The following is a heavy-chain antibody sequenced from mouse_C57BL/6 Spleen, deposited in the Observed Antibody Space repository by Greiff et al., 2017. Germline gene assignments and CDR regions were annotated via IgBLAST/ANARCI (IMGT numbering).Heavy chain of an antibody. J-gene: IGHJ4*01. Sequence: QVQLQQPGAELVKPGASVKLSCKASGYTFTSYWMHWVKPRPGRGLEWLGRIAPNSGGTKYNEKFKSKATLTVDKPSSKAYMQLSSLTSEDSAVYYCERSRGSPLDYAMDYWGQGTSVTVSS. D-gene: IGHD1-1*01. V-gene: IGHV1-72*01. CDR3: ERSRGSPLDYAMDY. CDR2: IAPNSGGT. CDR1: GYTFTSYW.